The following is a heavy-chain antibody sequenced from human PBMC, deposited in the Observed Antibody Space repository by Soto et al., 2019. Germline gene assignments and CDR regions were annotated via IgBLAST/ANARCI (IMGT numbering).Heavy chain of an antibody. CDR1: VSTFTIYA. V-gene: IGHV1-3*01. J-gene: IGHJ5*01. Sequence: XSVKGSCKSAVSTFTIYAMHLVRQAPGQRLEWMGWINAGNGNTKYSQKFQGRVTITRDTSASKAYMELSSLRSEDTAVYYCARARSWYSGWFDSWGQGTLVTVSS. CDR2: INAGNGNT. CDR3: ARARSWYSGWFDS. D-gene: IGHD6-13*01.